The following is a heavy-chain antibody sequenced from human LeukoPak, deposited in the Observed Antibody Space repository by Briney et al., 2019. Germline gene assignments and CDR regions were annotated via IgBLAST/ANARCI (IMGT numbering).Heavy chain of an antibody. Sequence: PSETLSLTCTVSGGSISSYYWSWIRQPPGKGLEWIGYIHYSGSTNYNPSLKSRVTISVDTSKNQFSLKLSSVTAADTAVYYCARADVLRYFDWLDSGYYFDYWGQGTLVTVSS. CDR2: IHYSGST. CDR3: ARADVLRYFDWLDSGYYFDY. CDR1: GGSISSYY. J-gene: IGHJ4*02. D-gene: IGHD3-9*01. V-gene: IGHV4-59*01.